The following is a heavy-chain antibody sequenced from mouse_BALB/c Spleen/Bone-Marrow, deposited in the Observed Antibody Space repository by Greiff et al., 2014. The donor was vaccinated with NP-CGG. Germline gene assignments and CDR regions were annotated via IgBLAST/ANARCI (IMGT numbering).Heavy chain of an antibody. CDR3: ARARSTMITTGAMDY. J-gene: IGHJ4*01. CDR2: ISSGSSTI. D-gene: IGHD2-4*01. CDR1: GFTFSRSG. Sequence: EVHLVESGGGLVQPGGSRKLSCAASGFTFSRSGMHWVRQAPEKGLEWVAYISSGSSTIYYADTMKGRFTISRDNPKNTLFLQMTSLRSEDTAMHYCARARSTMITTGAMDYWGQGTSVTVSS. V-gene: IGHV5-17*02.